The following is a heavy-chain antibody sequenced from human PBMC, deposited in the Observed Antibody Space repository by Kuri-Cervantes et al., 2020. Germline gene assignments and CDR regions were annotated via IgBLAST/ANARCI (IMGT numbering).Heavy chain of an antibody. V-gene: IGHV3-30*03. CDR3: ARGNTQFTWHFHY. D-gene: IGHD5-12*01. CDR1: GFTFSSYG. Sequence: GESLKISCAASGFTFSSYGMHWVRQAPGKGLEWVAVISYGGSNKYYADSVKGRFTISRDNSKNTLYLQMNSLRAEDAAVYYCARGNTQFTWHFHYWGQGTLVTVSS. CDR2: ISYGGSNK. J-gene: IGHJ4*02.